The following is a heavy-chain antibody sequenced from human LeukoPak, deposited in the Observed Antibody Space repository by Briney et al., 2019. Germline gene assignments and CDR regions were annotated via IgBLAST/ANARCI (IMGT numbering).Heavy chain of an antibody. Sequence: PSETLSLTCTSSGGSISSYYWCWLRKPPGKVLEWIVFIYDNWSTNYNPSLKSRVTISVDTSMNKFSLQLSSLTAADTAVYYCGRATQYQLINWFDPWGQGTMVTVSS. J-gene: IGHJ5*02. D-gene: IGHD2-2*01. V-gene: IGHV4-59*01. CDR1: GGSISSYY. CDR3: GRATQYQLINWFDP. CDR2: IYDNWST.